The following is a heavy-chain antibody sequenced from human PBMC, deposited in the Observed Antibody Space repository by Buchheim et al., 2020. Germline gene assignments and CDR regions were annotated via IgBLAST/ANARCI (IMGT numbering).Heavy chain of an antibody. V-gene: IGHV3-7*01. J-gene: IGHJ5*02. CDR1: GFTFSSYW. D-gene: IGHD3-22*01. CDR2: IKQDGSEK. Sequence: EVQLVESGGGLVQPGGSLRLSCAASGFTFSSYWMSWVRQAPGKGLEWVANIKQDGSEKYYVDSVKGRFTISSDNAKNSLYLQMNSLRAEDTAVYYCATSNYYYDSSGYYYNWFDPWGQGTL. CDR3: ATSNYYYDSSGYYYNWFDP.